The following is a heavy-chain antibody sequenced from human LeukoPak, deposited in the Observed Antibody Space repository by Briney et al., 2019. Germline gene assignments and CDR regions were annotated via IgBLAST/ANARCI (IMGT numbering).Heavy chain of an antibody. D-gene: IGHD3-22*01. CDR3: AKDRVNEYYYDTGTTWHYFDY. CDR1: GFTFSSYW. J-gene: IGHJ4*02. Sequence: PGGSLRLSCAASGFTFSSYWMSWVRQAPGKGLEWVASVKQDGSEKYYVDSVKGRFTISRDNAKNSLYLQMNSLRAEDTAVYYCAKDRVNEYYYDTGTTWHYFDYWGQGTLVTVSS. CDR2: VKQDGSEK. V-gene: IGHV3-7*01.